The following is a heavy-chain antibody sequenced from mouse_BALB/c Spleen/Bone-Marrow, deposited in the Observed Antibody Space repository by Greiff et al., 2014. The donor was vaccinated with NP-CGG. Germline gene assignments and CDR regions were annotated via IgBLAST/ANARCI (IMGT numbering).Heavy chain of an antibody. Sequence: EVQGVESGGGLVKPGGSLKLSCAASGFTFSSYAMSWVRQTPEKRLEWVAPISSGGSTYYPDSVKGRFTISRDNARNILYLQMSSLRSEDTAMYYCAKRGAYGNFWFAYWGQGTLVTVSA. CDR2: ISSGGST. J-gene: IGHJ3*01. D-gene: IGHD2-10*02. CDR3: AKRGAYGNFWFAY. CDR1: GFTFSSYA. V-gene: IGHV5-6-5*01.